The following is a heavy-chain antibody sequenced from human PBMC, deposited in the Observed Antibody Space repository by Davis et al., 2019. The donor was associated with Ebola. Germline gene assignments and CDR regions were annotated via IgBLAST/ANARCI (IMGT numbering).Heavy chain of an antibody. CDR3: ARIRDYYADGAFDI. CDR2: IDWDDDK. D-gene: IGHD4-17*01. V-gene: IGHV2-70*18. Sequence: TLSLTCTVSGGSISSYYWSWIRQPPGKALEWLALIDWDDDKYYSTSLKTRLTISKDTSKNQVVLTMTNMDPVDTATYYCARIRDYYADGAFDIWGQGTMVTVSS. J-gene: IGHJ3*02. CDR1: GGSISSYYW.